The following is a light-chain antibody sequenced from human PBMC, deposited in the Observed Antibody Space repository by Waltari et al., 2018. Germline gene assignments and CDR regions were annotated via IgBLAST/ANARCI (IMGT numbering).Light chain of an antibody. CDR1: SPNIGSNT. V-gene: IGLV1-44*01. J-gene: IGLJ2*01. CDR3: AAWDDSLNGVV. Sequence: QSVLTQPPSTSGTPGQRVTISCSGSSPNIGSNTVNWYQQLPGTAPKLLIYTNNQRPSGVPDRFSGSRSGTSASLAISGLQSEDEAGYHCAAWDDSLNGVVFGGGNKVTVL. CDR2: TNN.